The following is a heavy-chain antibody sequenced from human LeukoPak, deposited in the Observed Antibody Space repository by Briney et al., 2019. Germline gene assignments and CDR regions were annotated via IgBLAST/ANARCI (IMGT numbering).Heavy chain of an antibody. CDR1: GFTFSSYG. CDR2: IRYDGSNK. D-gene: IGHD2-2*01. V-gene: IGHV3-30*02. CDR3: ARLDRETYCSSTSCYVY. Sequence: GGSLRLSCAASGFTFSSYGMHWVRQAPGKGLEWVAFIRYDGSNKYYADSVKGRFTISRDNSKNTLYLQMNSLGAEDTAVYYCARLDRETYCSSTSCYVYWGQGTLVTVSS. J-gene: IGHJ4*02.